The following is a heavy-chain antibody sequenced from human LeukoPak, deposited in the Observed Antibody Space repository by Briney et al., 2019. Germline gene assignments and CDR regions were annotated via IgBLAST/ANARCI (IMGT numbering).Heavy chain of an antibody. CDR2: MNPNSGNT. V-gene: IGHV1-8*01. CDR3: ARGLGFWVYYYYYGMDV. D-gene: IGHD3-10*01. Sequence: ASVKVSCKASGYTFTSYDISWVRQATGQGLEWMGWMNPNSGNTGYAQKFQGRVTMTRNTSISTAYMELSSLRSEDTAVYYCARGLGFWVYYYYYGMDVWGQGTTVTVSS. J-gene: IGHJ6*02. CDR1: GYTFTSYD.